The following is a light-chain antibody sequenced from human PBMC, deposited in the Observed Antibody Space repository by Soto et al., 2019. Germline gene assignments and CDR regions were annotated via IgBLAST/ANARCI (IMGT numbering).Light chain of an antibody. J-gene: IGKJ5*01. CDR2: VAS. CDR1: QRVSSN. CDR3: QHYNNWSS. Sequence: EIVMTQSPASLSVSPGERATLSCRASQRVSSNLAWYQQKPGQAPRLLIYVASTRATGIPSRFSGSGSGTEFTLTISSLQSEDFAVYYCQHYNNWSSFGQGTRLEIK. V-gene: IGKV3D-15*01.